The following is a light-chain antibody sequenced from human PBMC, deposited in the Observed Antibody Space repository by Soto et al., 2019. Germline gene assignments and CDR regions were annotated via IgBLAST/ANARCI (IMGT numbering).Light chain of an antibody. J-gene: IGLJ2*01. Sequence: QSALTQPASVSGSPGQSITISCTGTSSDVGGYNYVSWYQQHPGKAPKVMIYDVSNRPSGVSNRFSGSKSGNTASLTISGLQAEDEADYYCSSYTSSGTDVVFGGGTQLTVL. CDR3: SSYTSSGTDVV. V-gene: IGLV2-14*01. CDR2: DVS. CDR1: SSDVGGYNY.